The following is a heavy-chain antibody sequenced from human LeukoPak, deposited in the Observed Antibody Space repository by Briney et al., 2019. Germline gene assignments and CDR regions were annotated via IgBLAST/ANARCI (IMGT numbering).Heavy chain of an antibody. V-gene: IGHV1-8*02. CDR3: AVHLPGDYLDR. CDR1: GYTFTGYY. Sequence: ASVKVSCKASGYTFTGYYMHWVRQATGQGLEWMGWMNPDSGNTGFAQKFQGRVTMTRNTSITTAYMELSSLRFEDTAVYYCAVHLPGDYLDRWGQGTLVTVSS. J-gene: IGHJ4*02. CDR2: MNPDSGNT.